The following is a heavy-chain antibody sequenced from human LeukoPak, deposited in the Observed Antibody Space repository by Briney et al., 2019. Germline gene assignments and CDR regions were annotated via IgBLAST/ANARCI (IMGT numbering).Heavy chain of an antibody. CDR1: GGSISSCY. Sequence: KPSETLSLTCTVSGGSISSCYWSWIRQPPGKGLEWIGYIYYSGSTNYNPSLKSRVTISVDTSKNQFSLKLSSVTAADTAVYYCARAEDTSVRGVPYIFDYWGQGTLVTVSS. CDR3: ARAEDTSVRGVPYIFDY. D-gene: IGHD3-10*01. J-gene: IGHJ4*02. V-gene: IGHV4-59*01. CDR2: IYYSGST.